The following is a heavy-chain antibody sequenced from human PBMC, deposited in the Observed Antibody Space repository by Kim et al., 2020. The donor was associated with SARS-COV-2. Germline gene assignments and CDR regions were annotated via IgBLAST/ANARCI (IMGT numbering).Heavy chain of an antibody. D-gene: IGHD3-9*01. CDR1: GGSFSGYY. V-gene: IGHV4-34*01. J-gene: IGHJ3*02. CDR2: INHSGST. CDR3: ARQYSDILTGYHDCGAFD. Sequence: SETLSLTCAVYGGSFSGYYWSWIRQPPGKGLEWIGEINHSGSTNYNPSLNSRLTISVDTSKNQFSLKLSSVTAADTAVYFCARQYSDILTGYHDCGAFD.